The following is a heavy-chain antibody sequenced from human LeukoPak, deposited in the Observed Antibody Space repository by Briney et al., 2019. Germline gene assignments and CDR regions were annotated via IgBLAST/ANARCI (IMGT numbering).Heavy chain of an antibody. Sequence: AGGPLRPSCAASGFTFSSSSMSWVRQAPGKGLEWVSTISGSGGSSYYADSVKGRFTISRDDSKNTLYLQMHSLRAEDTAVYYCAKITTNWGQGTLVTVSS. CDR2: ISGSGGSS. CDR3: AKITTN. CDR1: GFTFSSSS. D-gene: IGHD1-1*01. J-gene: IGHJ4*02. V-gene: IGHV3-23*01.